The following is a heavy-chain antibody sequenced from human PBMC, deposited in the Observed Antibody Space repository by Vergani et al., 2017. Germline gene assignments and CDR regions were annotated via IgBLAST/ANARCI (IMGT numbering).Heavy chain of an antibody. D-gene: IGHD6-6*01. J-gene: IGHJ2*01. V-gene: IGHV3-30*18. CDR3: AKDNHLQYSTSYLYFDL. CDR2: ISYDGNNK. Sequence: QVQLLESGGGVVQPGRSLRLSCAASGFTFSAYGIHWVRQAPGKGLEWVAVISYDGNNKYYADSVKGRFSVSRDNSKNTLYLQMNSLRDDDTAVYYCAKDNHLQYSTSYLYFDLWGRGTLVTVSS. CDR1: GFTFSAYG.